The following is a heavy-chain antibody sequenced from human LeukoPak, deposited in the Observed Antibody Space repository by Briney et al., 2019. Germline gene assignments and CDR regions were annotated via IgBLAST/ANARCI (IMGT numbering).Heavy chain of an antibody. J-gene: IGHJ5*02. CDR3: ARGSGAMAGSLDP. CDR2: IWYDGSNK. D-gene: IGHD6-19*01. Sequence: PGGSPRLSCVASGVTFSNYGMHWGRQAPGKGLGWVAFIWYDGSNKYYVDSVKGRFTISRDNSKNTVYVQMNSLRGEDTAVYYCARGSGAMAGSLDPWGQGTLVIVSS. CDR1: GVTFSNYG. V-gene: IGHV3-33*01.